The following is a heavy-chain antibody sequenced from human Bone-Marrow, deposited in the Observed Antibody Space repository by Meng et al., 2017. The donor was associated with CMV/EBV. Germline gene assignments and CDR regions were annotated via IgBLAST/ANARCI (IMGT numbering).Heavy chain of an antibody. V-gene: IGHV3-53*01. J-gene: IGHJ4*02. CDR2: IYSGGSGGNT. CDR1: GFTVSNSY. D-gene: IGHD2-2*01. CDR3: AREASTGCYDY. Sequence: GESLKISCAASGFTVSNSYMSWVRQAPGKGLEWVSVIYSGGSGGNTYYADSVKGRFTISRDNSKNTLHLQMNRPRADDTALYYCAREASTGCYDYWGQGTLVTVSS.